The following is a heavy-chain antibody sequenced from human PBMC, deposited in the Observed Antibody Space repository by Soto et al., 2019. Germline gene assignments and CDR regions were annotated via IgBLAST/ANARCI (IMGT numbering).Heavy chain of an antibody. J-gene: IGHJ3*01. CDR1: GFNFNTYT. CDR2: IASSGPYT. CDR3: AREEVTPAFDV. Sequence: EVQLVESGGGLVKPGGSLRLSCAASGFNFNTYTMNWVRQAPGKGLEWVSSIASSGPYTYYADSVKGRFTISRDNGKNSLALQMNTLRAEDTAVYYCAREEVTPAFDVLGRGTMVSVSS. V-gene: IGHV3-21*02. D-gene: IGHD4-4*01.